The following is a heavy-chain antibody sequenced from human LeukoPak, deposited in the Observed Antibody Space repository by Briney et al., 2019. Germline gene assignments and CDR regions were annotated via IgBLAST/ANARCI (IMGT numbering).Heavy chain of an antibody. CDR1: GYRFTSNW. Sequence: GESLKISCKGSGYRFTSNWIGWVRQMPGKGLEWMGIIYPGDSDTRYSPSFQGQVTISADKSISTAYLQWSSLKASDTAMYYCARHEKESDFWSGYNIDYWGQGTLVTVSS. D-gene: IGHD3-3*01. V-gene: IGHV5-51*01. CDR2: IYPGDSDT. J-gene: IGHJ4*02. CDR3: ARHEKESDFWSGYNIDY.